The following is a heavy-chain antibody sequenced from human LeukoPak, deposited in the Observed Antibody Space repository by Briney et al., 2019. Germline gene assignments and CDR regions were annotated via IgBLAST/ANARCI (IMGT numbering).Heavy chain of an antibody. D-gene: IGHD2-2*01. J-gene: IGHJ4*02. CDR2: INHSGST. CDR3: ARGTRPEIRSCYALDC. Sequence: SETLSLTCAVYGGSFSGYYWSWIRQPPGKGLEWIGEINHSGSTNYNPSLKSRVTIPVDTSKNQFSLKLSSVTAADTAVYYCARGTRPEIRSCYALDCWGQGTLVAVSS. V-gene: IGHV4-34*01. CDR1: GGSFSGYY.